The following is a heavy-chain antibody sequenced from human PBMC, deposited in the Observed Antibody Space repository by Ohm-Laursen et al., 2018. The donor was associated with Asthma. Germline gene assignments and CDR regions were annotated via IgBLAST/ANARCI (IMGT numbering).Heavy chain of an antibody. J-gene: IGHJ5*02. D-gene: IGHD3-22*01. Sequence: SETLSLTCTVSGDSISNLYWSLIRQPPGKGLEWIGYIEYSGRTEYNPSFKTRVTISVDTSKKQISLNLRSVTAADTAVYYCARQLDYYYDSSENNWFDPWGQGTLVTVSS. V-gene: IGHV4-59*01. CDR1: GDSISNLY. CDR2: IEYSGRT. CDR3: ARQLDYYYDSSENNWFDP.